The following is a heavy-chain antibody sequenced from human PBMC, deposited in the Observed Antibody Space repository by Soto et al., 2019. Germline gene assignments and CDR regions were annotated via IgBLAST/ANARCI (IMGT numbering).Heavy chain of an antibody. Sequence: GGSLRLSCTASGFTFGDYAMSWFRQAPGKGLEWVGFIRSKAYGGTTEYAASVKGRFTISRDDSKSIAYLQMNSLKTEDTAVYYCTRDGISGGGGGYSYGWNDAFDIWGQGTMVTVSS. V-gene: IGHV3-49*03. D-gene: IGHD5-18*01. CDR3: TRDGISGGGGGYSYGWNDAFDI. CDR2: IRSKAYGGTT. CDR1: GFTFGDYA. J-gene: IGHJ3*02.